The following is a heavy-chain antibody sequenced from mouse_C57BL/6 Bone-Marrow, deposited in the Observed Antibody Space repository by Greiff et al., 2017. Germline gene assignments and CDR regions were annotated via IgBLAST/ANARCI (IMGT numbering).Heavy chain of an antibody. CDR1: GYAFTNYL. D-gene: IGHD2-4*01. Sequence: QVQLKQSGAELVRPGTSVKVSCKASGYAFTNYLIEWVKQRPGQGLEWIGVINPGSGGTNYNEKFKGKATLTADKSSSTAYMQLSSLTSEDSAVYFCARSNYDYDRFAYWGQGTLVTVSA. J-gene: IGHJ3*01. CDR3: ARSNYDYDRFAY. CDR2: INPGSGGT. V-gene: IGHV1-54*01.